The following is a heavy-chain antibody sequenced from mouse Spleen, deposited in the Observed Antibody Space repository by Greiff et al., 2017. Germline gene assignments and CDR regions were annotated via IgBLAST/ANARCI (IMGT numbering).Heavy chain of an antibody. CDR2: ISSGSSTI. D-gene: IGHD1-1*01. Sequence: EVQRVESGGGLVKPGGSLKLSCAASGFTFSDYGMHWVRQAPEKGLEWVAYISSGSSTIYYADTVKGRFTISRDNAKNTLFLQMTSLRSEDTAMYYCARGRITTVSRGDFDYWGQGTTLTVSS. CDR3: ARGRITTVSRGDFDY. V-gene: IGHV5-17*01. J-gene: IGHJ2*01. CDR1: GFTFSDYG.